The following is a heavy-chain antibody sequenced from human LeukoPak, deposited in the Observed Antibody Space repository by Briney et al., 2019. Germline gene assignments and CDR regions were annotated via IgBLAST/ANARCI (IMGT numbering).Heavy chain of an antibody. CDR1: GFTFSSYG. D-gene: IGHD2-15*01. J-gene: IGHJ6*03. CDR2: IRYDGSNK. CDR3: ARETSKYCSGGSCSRSYYYYYMDV. V-gene: IGHV3-30*02. Sequence: GGSLRLSCAASGFTFSSYGMHWVRQAPGKGLEWVAFIRYDGSNKYYADSVKGRFTISRDNSKNTLYLQMNSLRAEDTAVYYCARETSKYCSGGSCSRSYYYYYMDVWGKGTTVTVSS.